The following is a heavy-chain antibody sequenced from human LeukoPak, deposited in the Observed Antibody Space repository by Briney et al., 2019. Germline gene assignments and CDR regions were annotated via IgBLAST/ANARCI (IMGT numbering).Heavy chain of an antibody. CDR2: ISSSSSYI. Sequence: GGSLRLSCAASGFTFSSYSMNWVRQAPGKGLEWVSSISSSSSYIYYADSVKGRFTISRGNAKNSLYLQMNSLRAEDTAVYYCAIRIAAAKPGNYYYYYGMDVWGQGTTVTVSS. J-gene: IGHJ6*02. CDR1: GFTFSSYS. CDR3: AIRIAAAKPGNYYYYYGMDV. V-gene: IGHV3-21*01. D-gene: IGHD6-13*01.